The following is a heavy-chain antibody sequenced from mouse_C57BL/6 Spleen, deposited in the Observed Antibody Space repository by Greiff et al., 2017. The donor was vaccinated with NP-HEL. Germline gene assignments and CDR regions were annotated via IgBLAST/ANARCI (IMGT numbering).Heavy chain of an antibody. Sequence: VQLQQSGPELVKPGASVKISCKASGYAFSSSWMNWVKQRPGKGLEWIGRIYPGDGDTNYNGKFKGKATLTADKSSGTAYMQLSSLTSEDSAVYFCARSGRDYWGQGTTLTVSS. CDR3: ARSGRDY. J-gene: IGHJ2*01. CDR2: IYPGDGDT. V-gene: IGHV1-82*01. CDR1: GYAFSSSW. D-gene: IGHD3-2*02.